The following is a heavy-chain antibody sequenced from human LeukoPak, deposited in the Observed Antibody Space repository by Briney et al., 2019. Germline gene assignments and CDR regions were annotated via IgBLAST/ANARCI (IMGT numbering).Heavy chain of an antibody. D-gene: IGHD5-18*01. Sequence: GESLKISCEGFGYYFTDYWISWVRQVPGKGLEWMGIIYPGDSDTAYSPSFQGQVTVSADKSITTAYLQWSSLKASDTAMYYCARRGRYSYGSYFDYWGQGTLVTVSS. V-gene: IGHV5-51*01. CDR1: GYYFTDYW. CDR2: IYPGDSDT. J-gene: IGHJ4*02. CDR3: ARRGRYSYGSYFDY.